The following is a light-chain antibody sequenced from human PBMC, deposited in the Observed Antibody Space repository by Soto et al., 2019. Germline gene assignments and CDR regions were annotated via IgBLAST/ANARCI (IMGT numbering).Light chain of an antibody. J-gene: IGLJ3*02. CDR1: SSDVGSYDL. V-gene: IGLV2-14*02. Sequence: QSALTQPASVSGPPGQSIVISCNGSSSDVGSYDLVSWYLQYPGKAPKVIIFEGTKRPSGVSDRFSGSKSGNTASLVISGLRSEDEADYYCATWDDYLSGWVFGGGTKLTVL. CDR2: EGT. CDR3: ATWDDYLSGWV.